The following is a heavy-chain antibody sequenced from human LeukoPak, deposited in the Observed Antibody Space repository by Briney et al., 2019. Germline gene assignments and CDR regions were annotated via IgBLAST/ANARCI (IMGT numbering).Heavy chain of an antibody. CDR3: AREGGPYSSGWYRGGPYDAFDI. D-gene: IGHD6-19*01. V-gene: IGHV1-18*01. J-gene: IGHJ3*02. Sequence: ASGKVSCKASGYTFTSYGISWVRQAPGQGLEWMGWISAYNGNTNYAQKLQGRVTMTTDTSTSTAYMELRSLRSDDTAVYYCAREGGPYSSGWYRGGPYDAFDIWGQGTMVTVSS. CDR2: ISAYNGNT. CDR1: GYTFTSYG.